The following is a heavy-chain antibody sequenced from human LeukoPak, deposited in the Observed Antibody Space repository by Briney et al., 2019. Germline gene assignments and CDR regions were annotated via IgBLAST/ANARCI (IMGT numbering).Heavy chain of an antibody. D-gene: IGHD5-24*01. CDR3: ASPRYSYGVPTDY. CDR2: INGDGSST. J-gene: IGHJ4*02. CDR1: GFTFSSYW. V-gene: IGHV3-74*01. Sequence: GGSLRLSCAAYGFTFSSYWMHWVRQAPGKGLVRVSRINGDGSSTSYADSVKGRFTISRDNAKNTLYLQMNSLRAEDTAVYYCASPRYSYGVPTDYWGQGTLVTVS.